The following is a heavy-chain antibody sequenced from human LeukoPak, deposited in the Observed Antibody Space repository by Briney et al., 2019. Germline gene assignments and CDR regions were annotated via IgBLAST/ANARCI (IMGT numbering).Heavy chain of an antibody. Sequence: ASETLSLTCTVSGGSISSYYWSWIRQPAGKGLEWIGRIYTSGSTNYNPSLKSRITMSVDTSKNQFSLKLSSVTAADTAVYYCASQPSVESSGRPFDYWGQGTLVTVSS. V-gene: IGHV4-4*07. J-gene: IGHJ4*02. D-gene: IGHD3-22*01. CDR1: GGSISSYY. CDR3: ASQPSVESSGRPFDY. CDR2: IYTSGST.